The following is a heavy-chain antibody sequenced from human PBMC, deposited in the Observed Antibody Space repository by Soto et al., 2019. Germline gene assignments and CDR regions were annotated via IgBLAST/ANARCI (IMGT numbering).Heavy chain of an antibody. J-gene: IGHJ4*02. CDR3: TTDGYNYGGTFDY. CDR2: IKSKTNGGTT. V-gene: IGHV3-15*01. D-gene: IGHD5-18*01. CDR1: GFTFSNAW. Sequence: EVQLVESGGGLVKPGGSLRLSGAASGFTFSNAWMSWVRQAPGKGLEWVGRIKSKTNGGTTDYAAPVKGRFTISRDDSKNTLYLQMNSLITEDTAVYYCTTDGYNYGGTFDYWGQGTLVTVSS.